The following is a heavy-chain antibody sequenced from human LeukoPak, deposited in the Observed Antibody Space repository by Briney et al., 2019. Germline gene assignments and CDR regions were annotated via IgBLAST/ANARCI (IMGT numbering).Heavy chain of an antibody. CDR2: IYSSGST. V-gene: IGHV4-4*09. CDR3: ARQKSAVSNWFDP. J-gene: IGHJ5*02. Sequence: PSETLSLTCSVSGGSINSYYWSWIRQPPGKGLEWIGYIYSSGSTNYNPSLKSRVTISVDTSKNQFSLKLSSVTAADTAVYYRARQKSAVSNWFDPWGQGTLVTVSS. CDR1: GGSINSYY.